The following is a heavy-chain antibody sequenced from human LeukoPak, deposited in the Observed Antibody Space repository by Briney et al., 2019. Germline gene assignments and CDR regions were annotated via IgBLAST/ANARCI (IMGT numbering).Heavy chain of an antibody. J-gene: IGHJ4*02. CDR2: IKSKTDGGTT. D-gene: IGHD3-10*01. CDR3: TTVSGFNGSRSFGY. V-gene: IGHV3-15*01. Sequence: PGGSLRLSCAASGFTFIDAWMTWVRQAPGKGLEWVGRIKSKTDGGTTDYAAPVKGRFTISRDDSKNTVFLEMNSLKIEDTAVYYCTTVSGFNGSRSFGYWGQGTLVTVSS. CDR1: GFTFIDAW.